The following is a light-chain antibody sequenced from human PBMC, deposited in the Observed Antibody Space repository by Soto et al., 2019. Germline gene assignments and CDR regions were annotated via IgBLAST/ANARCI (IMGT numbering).Light chain of an antibody. J-gene: IGKJ3*01. CDR2: ATS. V-gene: IGKV3-20*01. Sequence: EIVLTQSPGTLSLSPGERVTLSCRASHSLSRNYLAWYQQKVGQAPRLLIYATSHKPTGIPDRFRGSGSGTDFNLTIARLEPEDFAVYYCQRYGLSPPFSFGPGTKVEIK. CDR1: HSLSRNY. CDR3: QRYGLSPPFS.